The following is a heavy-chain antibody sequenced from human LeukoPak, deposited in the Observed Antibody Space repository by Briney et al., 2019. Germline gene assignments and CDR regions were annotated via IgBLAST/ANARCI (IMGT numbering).Heavy chain of an antibody. CDR1: GFTFSSYG. J-gene: IGHJ4*02. CDR2: IWYDGSNK. V-gene: IGHV3-33*06. D-gene: IGHD2-2*01. CDR3: AKDRCSRTSCYYDY. Sequence: GGSLRLSCAASGFTFSSYGMHWVRQAPGKGLEWVAVIWYDGSNKYYADSMKGRFTISRDNSKNTLYLQVNSLRAEDTAVYYCAKDRCSRTSCYYDYWGQGTLVIVSS.